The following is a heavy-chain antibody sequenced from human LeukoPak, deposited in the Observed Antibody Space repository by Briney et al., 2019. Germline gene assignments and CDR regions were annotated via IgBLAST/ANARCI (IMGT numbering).Heavy chain of an antibody. CDR1: DGSIFTDDIY. V-gene: IGHV4-30-4*01. Sequence: PSETLSLTCTVSDGSIFTDDIYWSWIRQPPGRGLEWIGYIYYSGSTYYNPSLKSRVTISVDRSKNQFSLKLSSVTAADTAVYYCASENCSGGSCLFDYWGQGTLVTVSS. CDR3: ASENCSGGSCLFDY. J-gene: IGHJ4*02. CDR2: IYYSGST. D-gene: IGHD2-15*01.